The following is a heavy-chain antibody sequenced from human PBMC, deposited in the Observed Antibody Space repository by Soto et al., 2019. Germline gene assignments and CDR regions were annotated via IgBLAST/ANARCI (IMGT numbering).Heavy chain of an antibody. CDR2: IYYSGST. D-gene: IGHD1-26*01. CDR3: ATQVGLRGSYYFDY. J-gene: IGHJ4*02. V-gene: IGHV4-59*01. CDR1: GGSISSYY. Sequence: LSLTCTVSGGSISSYYWSWIRQPPGKGLEWIGYIYYSGSTNYNPSLKSRVTISVDTSKNQFSLKLSSVTAADTAVYYCATQVGLRGSYYFDYWGQGTLVTVSS.